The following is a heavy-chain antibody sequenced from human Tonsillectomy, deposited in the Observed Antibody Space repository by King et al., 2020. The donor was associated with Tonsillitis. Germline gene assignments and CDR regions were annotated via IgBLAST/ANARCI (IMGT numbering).Heavy chain of an antibody. V-gene: IGHV3-48*04. J-gene: IGHJ6*02. CDR1: GFTFSSYS. D-gene: IGHD2-2*01. Sequence: VQLVESGGGLVQPGGSLRLSCAASGFTFSSYSMNWVRQAPGKGLEWVSYISSSSSPIYYADSVKGRFTISRDNAKNSLYLQMNSLRAEDTAVYYCARDVCSSTSCYVNYYYGMDVWGQGTTVTVSS. CDR3: ARDVCSSTSCYVNYYYGMDV. CDR2: ISSSSSPI.